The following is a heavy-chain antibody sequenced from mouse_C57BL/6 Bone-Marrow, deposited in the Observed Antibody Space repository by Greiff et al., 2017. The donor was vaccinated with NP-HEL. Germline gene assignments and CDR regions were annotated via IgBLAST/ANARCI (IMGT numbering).Heavy chain of an antibody. CDR1: GYTFTSYW. V-gene: IGHV1-64*01. CDR2: IHPNSGST. D-gene: IGHD1-1*02. CDR3: ASWGGSWFAY. J-gene: IGHJ3*01. Sequence: QVQLQQPGAELVKPGASVKLSCKASGYTFTSYWMHWVKQRPGQGLEWIGMIHPNSGSTNYNEKFKSKATMTVDKSSSTAYMQLSSLTSEDSAVYYCASWGGSWFAYWGQGTLVTVSA.